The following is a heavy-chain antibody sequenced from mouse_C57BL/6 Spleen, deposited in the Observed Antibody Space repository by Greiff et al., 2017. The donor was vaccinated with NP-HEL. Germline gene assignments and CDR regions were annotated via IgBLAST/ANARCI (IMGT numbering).Heavy chain of an antibody. CDR2: INPSNGGT. J-gene: IGHJ1*03. CDR1: GYTFTSYW. Sequence: QVQLQQPGTELVKPGASVKLSCKASGYTFTSYWMHWVKQRPGQGLEWIGNINPSNGGTNYNEKFKSKATLTVDKSSSTAYMHLSSLTSEDSAVYYCARGDYYGSSYDWYFDVWGTGTTVTVSS. V-gene: IGHV1-53*01. D-gene: IGHD1-1*01. CDR3: ARGDYYGSSYDWYFDV.